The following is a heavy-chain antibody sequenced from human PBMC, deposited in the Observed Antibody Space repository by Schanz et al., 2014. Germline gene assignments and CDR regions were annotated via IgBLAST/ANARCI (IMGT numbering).Heavy chain of an antibody. Sequence: EVQLVESGGGLVQPGGSLRLCCVASGFTFSRYWMTWVRQAPGKGLEWVANIKQDGSAKNYVDSVKGRFTISRDNPKNSLCLQMNSLRAEDTALYYCAKDRLLGYQLQDAFDIWGQGTSVTVSS. D-gene: IGHD2-2*01. J-gene: IGHJ3*02. CDR3: AKDRLLGYQLQDAFDI. CDR2: IKQDGSAK. V-gene: IGHV3-7*01. CDR1: GFTFSRYW.